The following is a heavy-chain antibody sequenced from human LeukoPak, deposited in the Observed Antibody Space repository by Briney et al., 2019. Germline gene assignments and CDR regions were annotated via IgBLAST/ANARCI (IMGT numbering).Heavy chain of an antibody. V-gene: IGHV3-30*18. Sequence: GGSLRLSCAASRFTFSSYGMHWVRQAPGKGLEWVAVISYDGSNKYYADSVKGRFTISRDNSKNTLYLQMNSLRAEDTAVYYCSKGEISHYYYYYMDVWGKGTTVTVSS. CDR1: RFTFSSYG. CDR3: SKGEISHYYYYYMDV. CDR2: ISYDGSNK. D-gene: IGHD3-16*02. J-gene: IGHJ6*03.